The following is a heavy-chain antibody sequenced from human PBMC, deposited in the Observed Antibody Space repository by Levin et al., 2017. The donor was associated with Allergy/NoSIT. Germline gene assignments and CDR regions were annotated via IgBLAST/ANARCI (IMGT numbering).Heavy chain of an antibody. CDR1: GFTFDDYA. CDR3: AKDRAEDIVVVPAAPRDAFDI. V-gene: IGHV3-9*01. J-gene: IGHJ3*02. D-gene: IGHD2-2*01. CDR2: ISWNSGSI. Sequence: SCAASGFTFDDYAMHWVRQAPGKGLEWVSGISWNSGSIGYADSVKGRFTISRDNAKNSLYLQMNSLRAEDTALYYCAKDRAEDIVVVPAAPRDAFDIWGQGTMVTVSS.